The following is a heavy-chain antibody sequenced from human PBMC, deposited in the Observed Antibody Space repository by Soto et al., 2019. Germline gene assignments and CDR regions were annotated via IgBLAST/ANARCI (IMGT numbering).Heavy chain of an antibody. J-gene: IGHJ5*02. V-gene: IGHV1-69*13. D-gene: IGHD2-21*02. CDR1: GGTFSSYA. Sequence: SVKVSCKASGGTFSSYAISWVRQAPGQGLEWMGGIIPIFGTANYAQKFQGRVTITADESTSTAYMELSSLRSEDTAVYYCARAPFCGGDCFWFHPCGQGTLVTVSS. CDR3: ARAPFCGGDCFWFHP. CDR2: IIPIFGTA.